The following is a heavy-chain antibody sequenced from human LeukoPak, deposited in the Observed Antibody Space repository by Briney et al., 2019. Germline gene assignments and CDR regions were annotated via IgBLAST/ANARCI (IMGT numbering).Heavy chain of an antibody. CDR1: GASFSGYY. D-gene: IGHD2-8*02. CDR3: ARRPGRFDY. J-gene: IGHJ4*02. Sequence: SETLSLTCAVYGASFSGYYWSWIRQPPGKGLEWIGEINHSGSTNYNPSLRSRVTISVDTSKNQFSLKLSSVTAADTAVYYCARRPGRFDYWGQGTLVTVSS. CDR2: INHSGST. V-gene: IGHV4-34*01.